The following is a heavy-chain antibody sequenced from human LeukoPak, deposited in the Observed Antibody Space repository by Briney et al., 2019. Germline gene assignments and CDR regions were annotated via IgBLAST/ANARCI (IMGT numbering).Heavy chain of an antibody. V-gene: IGHV3-21*04. CDR3: ARDRRSSSWYESVFDY. D-gene: IGHD6-13*01. CDR1: GFTFSSHS. Sequence: GGSLRLSCAASGFTFSSHSMTWVRQAPGKGLEWVSSISTSSSYIYYADSVKGRFTISRDNAKKSLYLQMNSLRAEDTAVYYCARDRRSSSWYESVFDYWGQGTLVTVSS. J-gene: IGHJ4*02. CDR2: ISTSSSYI.